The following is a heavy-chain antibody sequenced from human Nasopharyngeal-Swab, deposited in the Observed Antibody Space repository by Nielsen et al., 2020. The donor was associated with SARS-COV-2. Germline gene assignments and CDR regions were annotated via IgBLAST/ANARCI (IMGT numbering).Heavy chain of an antibody. D-gene: IGHD2-15*01. CDR2: VNSDGSTK. J-gene: IGHJ4*02. CDR1: GLTFSSYW. Sequence: GGSLRLSCSASGLTFSSYWMQWVRQAPGKGLEWVARVNSDGSTKNHADSLQGRFSISRDNVKNEVYLQVSGLRGEDTAVYYCGRAGYYRIDYWGQGTLVTVSS. CDR3: GRAGYYRIDY. V-gene: IGHV3-74*01.